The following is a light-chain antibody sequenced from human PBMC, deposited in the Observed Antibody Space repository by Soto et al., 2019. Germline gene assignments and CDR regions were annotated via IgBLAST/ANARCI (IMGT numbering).Light chain of an antibody. V-gene: IGKV1-39*01. CDR2: TAS. CDR1: QNINGY. Sequence: DIQMTQSPSSLSASVGDRVTITCRASQNINGYLNWYQQKPGKAPKLLIYTASSLQSGVPARFRGSGSGTDFTLTISSLQPEDFATYSCQPSYIAPLTFGGGTKVEIK. CDR3: QPSYIAPLT. J-gene: IGKJ4*01.